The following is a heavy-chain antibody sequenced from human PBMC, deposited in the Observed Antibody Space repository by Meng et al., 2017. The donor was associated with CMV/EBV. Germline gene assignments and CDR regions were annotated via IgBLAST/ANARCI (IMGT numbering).Heavy chain of an antibody. CDR1: GGFFSGFF. D-gene: IGHD3-22*01. J-gene: IGHJ4*02. Sequence: QVQLQELGPGLVKPSETLSLTCSVSGGFFSGFFWTWIRQPAGKGLEWIGRIYSTGGTNYNPSFESRVTISLDGSNNQFSLKLNSVTAADTAIYYCARERGDDSGYNFDSWGQGTLVTVSS. V-gene: IGHV4-4*07. CDR2: IYSTGGT. CDR3: ARERGDDSGYNFDS.